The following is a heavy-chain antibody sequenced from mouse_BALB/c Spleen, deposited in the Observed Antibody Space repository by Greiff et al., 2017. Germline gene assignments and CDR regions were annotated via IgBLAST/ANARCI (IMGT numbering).Heavy chain of an antibody. CDR2: IRLKSNNYAT. J-gene: IGHJ3*01. V-gene: IGHV6-6*02. Sequence: EVKLEESGGGLVQPGGSMKLSCVASGFTFSNYWMNWVRQSPEKGLEWVAEIRLKSNNYATHYAESVKGRFTISRDDSKSSVYLQMNNLRAEDTGIYYCTRPGVYYYGSSPFAYWGQGTLVTVSA. CDR3: TRPGVYYYGSSPFAY. CDR1: GFTFSNYW. D-gene: IGHD1-1*01.